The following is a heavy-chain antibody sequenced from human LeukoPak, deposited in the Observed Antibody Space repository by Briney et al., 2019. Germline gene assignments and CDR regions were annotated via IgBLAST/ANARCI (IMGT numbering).Heavy chain of an antibody. CDR3: ARVSSSGWFGAFGI. D-gene: IGHD6-19*01. CDR1: GGSFSSYY. CDR2: IYYSGST. Sequence: SETLSLTCAVYGGSFSSYYWSWIRQPPGKGLEWIGYIYYSGSTNYNPSLKSRVTISVDTSKNQFSLKLSSVTAADTAVYYCARVSSSGWFGAFGIWGQGTMVTVSS. J-gene: IGHJ3*02. V-gene: IGHV4-59*01.